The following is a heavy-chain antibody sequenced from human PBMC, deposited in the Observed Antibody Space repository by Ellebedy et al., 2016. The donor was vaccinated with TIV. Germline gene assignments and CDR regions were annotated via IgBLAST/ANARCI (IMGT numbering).Heavy chain of an antibody. V-gene: IGHV1-69*13. CDR2: IVAVFGTT. Sequence: ASVKVSCKAIGYTLSRYYVHWVRQAPGQGLEWMGGIVAVFGTTTYAQKFQGRVTISADESTSTVFMELSSLRSEDTAVYFCARNSGYSYDSHLAYWGQGTLVTVSS. CDR3: ARNSGYSYDSHLAY. D-gene: IGHD5-18*01. J-gene: IGHJ4*02. CDR1: GYTLSRYY.